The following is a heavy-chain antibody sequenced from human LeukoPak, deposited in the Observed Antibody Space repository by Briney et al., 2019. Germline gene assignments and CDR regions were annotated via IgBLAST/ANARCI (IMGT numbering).Heavy chain of an antibody. CDR1: GYTFTSYD. Sequence: ASVKVSCKASGYTFTSYDINWVRQATGQGLEWMGWMNPNSGNTGYAQKFQGRVTMTRNTSISTAYMELSSLRSEDTAVYYCATVEIDPGYWFDPWGQGTLVTVSS. CDR3: ATVEIDPGYWFDP. D-gene: IGHD1-1*01. V-gene: IGHV1-8*01. CDR2: MNPNSGNT. J-gene: IGHJ5*02.